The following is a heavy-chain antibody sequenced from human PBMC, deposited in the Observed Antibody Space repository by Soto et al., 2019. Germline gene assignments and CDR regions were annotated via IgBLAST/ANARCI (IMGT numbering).Heavy chain of an antibody. Sequence: PGGSLRLSCAASGFTFSTYAMIWVRQAPGKGLEWVSVITGSGGSTYYADSVKGRFTISRDNAENSVYLEMDSLRAEDTAVYYCARVIMDVWGQGTTVTVSS. V-gene: IGHV3-23*01. CDR3: ARVIMDV. CDR1: GFTFSTYA. J-gene: IGHJ6*02. CDR2: ITGSGGST.